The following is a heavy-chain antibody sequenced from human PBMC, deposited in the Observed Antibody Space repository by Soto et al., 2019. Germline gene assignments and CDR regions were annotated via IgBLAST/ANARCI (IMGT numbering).Heavy chain of an antibody. D-gene: IGHD1-1*01. V-gene: IGHV1-18*01. J-gene: IGHJ4*02. CDR1: GYAFTTYG. CDR3: ARGRYGDY. Sequence: QVHLVQSGAEVKKPGASLKVSFQASGYAFTTYGITWVRQAPGQGLEWMGWISAHNGNTNYAQKLQGRVTVTRDTSTSTAYMELRSLRSDDTAVYYCARGRYGDYWGQGALVTVSS. CDR2: ISAHNGNT.